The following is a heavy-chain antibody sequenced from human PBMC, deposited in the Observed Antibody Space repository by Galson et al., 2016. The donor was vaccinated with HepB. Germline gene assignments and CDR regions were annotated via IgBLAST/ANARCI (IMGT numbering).Heavy chain of an antibody. V-gene: IGHV3-23*01. D-gene: IGHD6-19*01. CDR1: GVTFRNYA. CDR3: TTWLSHHFDY. Sequence: SLRLSCAASGVTFRNYALSWVRRAPGKGLEWVSHIDGPTPNTHYADSVRGRFSIYRDNSRDTLYLQMDSLTAEDSAIYYCTTWLSHHFDYWGQGTQVTVSS. J-gene: IGHJ4*02. CDR2: IDGPTPNT.